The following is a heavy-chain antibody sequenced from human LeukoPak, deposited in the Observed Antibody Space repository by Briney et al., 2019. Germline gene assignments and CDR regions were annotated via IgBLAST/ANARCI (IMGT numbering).Heavy chain of an antibody. V-gene: IGHV3-74*01. J-gene: IGHJ3*01. CDR1: GFTLSNYW. CDR2: LHSNGAFT. Sequence: GGSLRLSCSASGFTLSNYWMHWVRQAPGKGLVWVARLHSNGAFTTYADSVKGRFTISRDTAKNTLYLQMNSLRVEDTAVYYCARFVVVTAGDYWGQGTMVTVSS. D-gene: IGHD2-21*02. CDR3: ARFVVVTAGDY.